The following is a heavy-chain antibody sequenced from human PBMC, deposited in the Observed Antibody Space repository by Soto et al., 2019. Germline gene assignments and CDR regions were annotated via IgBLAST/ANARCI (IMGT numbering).Heavy chain of an antibody. CDR1: GFTVSSNY. J-gene: IGHJ5*02. V-gene: IGHV3-66*01. CDR2: IYSGGST. CDR3: ARSRYGDGDWFDP. Sequence: QLVESGGGLVQPGGSLRLSCTASGFTVSSNYMTWVRQAPGKGLEWVPIIYSGGSTYYADSVKGRFTISRDNSKNTIFLQMNSLRAEDTAGYYCARSRYGDGDWFDPWGQGTLVSVSS. D-gene: IGHD4-17*01.